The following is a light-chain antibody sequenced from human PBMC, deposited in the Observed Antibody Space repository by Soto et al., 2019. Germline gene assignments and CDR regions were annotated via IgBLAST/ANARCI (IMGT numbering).Light chain of an antibody. CDR1: QGIDSY. J-gene: IGKJ1*01. CDR2: ETS. CDR3: LQYLTYPWT. Sequence: IQLTQSPSSLSASVGDRVTITCRASQGIDSYLAWYQQRPGKVPQLLIYETSILQSGVSSRFSGSGSGTEFALTVSSLHPDDFATYYCLQYLTYPWTFGQGTKVEI. V-gene: IGKV1-9*01.